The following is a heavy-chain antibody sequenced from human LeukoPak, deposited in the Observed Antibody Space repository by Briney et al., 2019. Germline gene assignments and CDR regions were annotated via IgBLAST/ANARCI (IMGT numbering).Heavy chain of an antibody. CDR2: ISAYNSNT. Sequence: ASVKVSCKASGYTFTSYGISWVRQAPGQGLEWMGWISAYNSNTNYAQKLQGRVTMTRNTSISTAYMELSSLRSEDTAVYYCARGGQVEWEPNEVDIWGQGTMVTVSS. J-gene: IGHJ3*02. D-gene: IGHD1-26*01. CDR1: GYTFTSYG. CDR3: ARGGQVEWEPNEVDI. V-gene: IGHV1-18*01.